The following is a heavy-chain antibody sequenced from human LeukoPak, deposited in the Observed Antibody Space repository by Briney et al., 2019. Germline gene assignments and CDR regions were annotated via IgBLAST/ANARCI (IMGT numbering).Heavy chain of an antibody. Sequence: GGSLRLSCAASGLTFANSCMKWVRQAPGKGLEWVGRIKSKIDGGTTEYAAPVKGRFTIARDDSKNTLYLQMNSLKTEDTAVYYCNTILHHSSSYEGYGGQGALVTVSS. D-gene: IGHD6-6*01. CDR1: GLTFANSC. CDR3: NTILHHSSSYEGY. V-gene: IGHV3-15*01. CDR2: IKSKIDGGTT. J-gene: IGHJ4*02.